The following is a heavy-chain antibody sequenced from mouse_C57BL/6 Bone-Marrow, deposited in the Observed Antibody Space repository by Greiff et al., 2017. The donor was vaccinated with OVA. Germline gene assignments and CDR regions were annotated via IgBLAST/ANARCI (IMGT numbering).Heavy chain of an antibody. CDR3: ARRGATVVAYYYAMDY. CDR2: IYPGSGNT. CDR1: GYTFTDYY. V-gene: IGHV1-76*01. Sequence: VQLQQSGAELVRPGASVKLSCKASGYTFTDYYINWVKQRPGQGLEWIARIYPGSGNTYYNEKFKGKATLTAEKSSSTAYMQLSSLTSEDSAVYYCARRGATVVAYYYAMDYWGQGTSVTVSS. J-gene: IGHJ4*01. D-gene: IGHD1-1*01.